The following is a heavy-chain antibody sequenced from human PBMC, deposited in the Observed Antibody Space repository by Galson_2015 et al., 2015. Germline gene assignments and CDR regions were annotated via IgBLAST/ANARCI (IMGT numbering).Heavy chain of an antibody. D-gene: IGHD3-10*01. Sequence: SLRLSCAASGFTFSSYWMSWVRQAPGKGLEWVANIKQDGSEKYYVDSVKGRFTISRDNAKNSLYLQTNSLRAEDTAVYYCARSKAYYYGSGSRDLNYYYYYMDVWGKGTTVTVSS. CDR2: IKQDGSEK. CDR3: ARSKAYYYGSGSRDLNYYYYYMDV. V-gene: IGHV3-7*03. CDR1: GFTFSSYW. J-gene: IGHJ6*03.